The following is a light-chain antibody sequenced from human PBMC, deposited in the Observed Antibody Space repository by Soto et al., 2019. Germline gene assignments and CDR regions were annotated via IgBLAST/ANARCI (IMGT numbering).Light chain of an antibody. CDR1: SSNIGAGYD. V-gene: IGLV1-40*01. Sequence: QPVLTQPPSVSGAPGQRVTLSCTGSSSNIGAGYDVHWYQQLPGAAPKLLIYDGTNRPSGVPDRFSGSKSGTSASLAITGLQAEDEADYYCQSYDSSLSGYVFGTGTKLTVL. CDR2: DGT. CDR3: QSYDSSLSGYV. J-gene: IGLJ1*01.